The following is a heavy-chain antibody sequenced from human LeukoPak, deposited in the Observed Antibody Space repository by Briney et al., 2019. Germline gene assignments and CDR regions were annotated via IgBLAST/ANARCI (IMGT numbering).Heavy chain of an antibody. V-gene: IGHV1-2*04. J-gene: IGHJ4*02. CDR3: AREPGDGSGPHKFDY. Sequence: GASVKVSCKASGYTFTGYYMHWVRQVPGQGLEWMGWINPNSGGTNYAQEFQGWVTMTRDTSISTAYMELSRLRSDDTAGYYCAREPGDGSGPHKFDYWGQGTLVTVSS. D-gene: IGHD2-15*01. CDR1: GYTFTGYY. CDR2: INPNSGGT.